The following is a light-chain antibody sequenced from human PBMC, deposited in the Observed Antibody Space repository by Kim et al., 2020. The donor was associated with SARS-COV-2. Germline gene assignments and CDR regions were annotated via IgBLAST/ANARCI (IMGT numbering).Light chain of an antibody. V-gene: IGLV3-1*01. CDR1: KLGDKY. CDR2: QDS. CDR3: QAWDSSTYV. Sequence: VSPGQTASITCSGDKLGDKYACWYQQKPGQSTVLVIYQDSKRPSGIPERFSGSNSGNTATLTISGTQAMDEADYYCQAWDSSTYVFGTGTKVTVL. J-gene: IGLJ1*01.